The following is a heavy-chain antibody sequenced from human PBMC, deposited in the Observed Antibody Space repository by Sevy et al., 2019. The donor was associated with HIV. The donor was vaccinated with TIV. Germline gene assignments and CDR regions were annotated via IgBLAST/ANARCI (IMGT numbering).Heavy chain of an antibody. CDR3: VKVGGRGIAAARRTAVAHMDV. D-gene: IGHD6-13*01. J-gene: IGHJ6*03. Sequence: GGSLRLSCSASGFTFSSYAMHWVRQAPGKGLEYVSAISSNGGSTYYADSVKGRFTITRDNSKNRLYLHMGSLRAEDTAVYYCVKVGGRGIAAARRTAVAHMDVWGKGTTVTVSS. CDR2: ISSNGGST. V-gene: IGHV3-64D*06. CDR1: GFTFSSYA.